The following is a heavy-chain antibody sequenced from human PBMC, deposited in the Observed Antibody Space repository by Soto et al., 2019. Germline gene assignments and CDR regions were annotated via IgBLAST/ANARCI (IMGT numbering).Heavy chain of an antibody. CDR2: ISSIGRRT. CDR1: GFTFANFG. Sequence: GGSLRLSCGGSGFTFANFGMGWVRQAPGKGLYWVSGISSIGRRTYYADSVKGRFTISRDNSKSTLYLQMDSLRADDTAVYYCAKVAKSGVVIEYIDSWGQGSLVTVSS. J-gene: IGHJ4*02. D-gene: IGHD3-3*01. V-gene: IGHV3-23*01. CDR3: AKVAKSGVVIEYIDS.